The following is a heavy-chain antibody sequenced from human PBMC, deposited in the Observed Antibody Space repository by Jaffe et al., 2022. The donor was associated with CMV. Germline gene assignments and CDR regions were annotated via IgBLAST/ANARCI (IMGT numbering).Heavy chain of an antibody. CDR2: IWSDGINK. D-gene: IGHD6-19*01. V-gene: IGHV3-33*08. Sequence: QVQLVESGGGVVQPGRSLRLSCAASGFTFRTYSMHWVRQAPGKGLEWVAIIWSDGINKYYADSVKGRFTISRDNSKNTLYLQMNSLRAEDTAVYFCARLGYSSGWFGFGDGYYYYMDVWGKGTTVTVSS. J-gene: IGHJ6*03. CDR3: ARLGYSSGWFGFGDGYYYYMDV. CDR1: GFTFRTYS.